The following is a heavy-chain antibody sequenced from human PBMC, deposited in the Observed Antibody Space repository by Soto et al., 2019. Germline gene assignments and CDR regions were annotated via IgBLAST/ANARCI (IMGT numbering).Heavy chain of an antibody. V-gene: IGHV1-2*02. J-gene: IGHJ4*02. CDR1: GYNFIGYF. D-gene: IGHD2-15*01. CDR3: ARDTPPLHSQSFDH. CDR2: INSNSGGT. Sequence: QVQLVQSGSEVKKPGASVKVSCKASGYNFIGYFIHWVRQAPGQGPEWMGWINSNSGGTMYAEKFQGRVNMTRDASSRVVYLELSGLTSDDTAVYYCARDTPPLHSQSFDHWGQGALVTVSS.